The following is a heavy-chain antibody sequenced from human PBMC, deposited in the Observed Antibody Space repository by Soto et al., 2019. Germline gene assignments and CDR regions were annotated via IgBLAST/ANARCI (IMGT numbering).Heavy chain of an antibody. CDR3: ASGIQLWLRRINNGYSG. J-gene: IGHJ4*02. D-gene: IGHD5-18*01. Sequence: QVQLVQSGAEVKKPESSVKVSCKAPGGTFSTYAISWVRQAPGQGLEWMGGIIPMFGTANYAKRFQDRVTITANKSTNTVYMELSSLRSEDTAVYFCASGIQLWLRRINNGYSGWGQGTLVTVSS. CDR1: GGTFSTYA. CDR2: IIPMFGTA. V-gene: IGHV1-69*14.